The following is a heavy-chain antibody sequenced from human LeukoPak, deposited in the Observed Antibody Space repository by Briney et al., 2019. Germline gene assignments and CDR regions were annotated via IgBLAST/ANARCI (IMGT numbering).Heavy chain of an antibody. V-gene: IGHV6-1*01. CDR3: AKSKKGGARLGVVGKSGFLDY. Sequence: SQTLSLTCAISGDSVSSNSAAWNWIRQSPSRGLEWLGRTYYRSKWYNDYAVSVKSRITINPDTSKNQFSLKLSSVTAADTAVFYCAKSKKGGARLGVVGKSGFLDYWGRETLVTVSS. D-gene: IGHD1-26*01. CDR2: TYYRSKWYN. J-gene: IGHJ4*02. CDR1: GDSVSSNSAA.